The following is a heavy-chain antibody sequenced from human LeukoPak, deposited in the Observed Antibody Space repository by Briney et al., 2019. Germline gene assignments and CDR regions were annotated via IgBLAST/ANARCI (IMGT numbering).Heavy chain of an antibody. CDR1: GFTFSDYY. CDR2: ISSSGTTI. D-gene: IGHD5-18*01. V-gene: IGHV3-11*04. J-gene: IGHJ4*02. CDR3: VKDPRRKGLVEYSYGPIDY. Sequence: GGSLRLSCAASGFTFSDYYMSWIRQAPGKGLEWVSYISSSGTTIYYADSVKGRFTISRDNAKNSLYLQMNSLRTEDTAVYYCVKDPRRKGLVEYSYGPIDYWGQGTLVTVSS.